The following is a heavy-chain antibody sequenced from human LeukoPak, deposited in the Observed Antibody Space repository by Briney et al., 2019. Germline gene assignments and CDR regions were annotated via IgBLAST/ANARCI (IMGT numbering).Heavy chain of an antibody. V-gene: IGHV1-18*01. D-gene: IGHD3-10*01. CDR2: ISACNGNT. CDR1: GYTFTSYG. CDR3: ARGLVYYGSGSYDY. J-gene: IGHJ4*02. Sequence: ASVKVSCKASGYTFTSYGISRVRQAPGQGLEWMGWISACNGNTNYAQKLQGRVTMTTDTSTSTAYMELRSLRSDDTAVYYCARGLVYYGSGSYDYWGQGTLVTVSS.